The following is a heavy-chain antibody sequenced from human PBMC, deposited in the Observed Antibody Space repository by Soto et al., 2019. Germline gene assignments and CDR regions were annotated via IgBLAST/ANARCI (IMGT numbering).Heavy chain of an antibody. Sequence: QVQLVQSGAEVKKPGSSVKVSCKASGYTFTSYTLHWVRQAPGQRLEWMGWINTGNGNTKYSQKFQGRVTITRDTSASTAYVELSSLRSEDTAVYYCARGDTMVRGVIIDYFDYWGQGTLVTVSS. V-gene: IGHV1-3*04. CDR3: ARGDTMVRGVIIDYFDY. J-gene: IGHJ4*02. CDR2: INTGNGNT. CDR1: GYTFTSYT. D-gene: IGHD3-10*01.